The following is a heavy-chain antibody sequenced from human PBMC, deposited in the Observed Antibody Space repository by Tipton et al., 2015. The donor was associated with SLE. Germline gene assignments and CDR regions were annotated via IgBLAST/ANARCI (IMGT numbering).Heavy chain of an antibody. V-gene: IGHV4-39*01. CDR2: VFYSGTT. CDR3: ARGVDY. Sequence: TLSLTCTVSGGSINTNNYYWGWVRQPPGKGLEWIGSVFYSGTTYYKPSLRSRVTISIDTSKNQFSLRLTSVTASDTAVYYCARGVDYWGQGTLVTVSS. CDR1: GGSINTNNYY. J-gene: IGHJ4*02.